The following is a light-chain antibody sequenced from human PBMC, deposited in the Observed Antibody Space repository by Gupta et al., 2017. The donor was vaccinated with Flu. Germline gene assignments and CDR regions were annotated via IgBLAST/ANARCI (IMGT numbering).Light chain of an antibody. Sequence: QSXLTXXXSVXGXXXQSITISCTGTSSDIGSYNLVSWYQQHPGKAPKLLIYEGSERPSGVSSRFSGSKSGNTASLTISGLQAEDEAAYYCCSYTGRSPVVFGGGTTVTVL. V-gene: IGLV2-23*01. CDR2: EGS. CDR3: CSYTGRSPVV. J-gene: IGLJ2*01. CDR1: SSDIGSYNL.